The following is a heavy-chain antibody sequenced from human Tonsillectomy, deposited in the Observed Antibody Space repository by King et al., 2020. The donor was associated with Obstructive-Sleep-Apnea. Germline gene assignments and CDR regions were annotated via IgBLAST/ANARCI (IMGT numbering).Heavy chain of an antibody. V-gene: IGHV4-39*07. Sequence: QLQESGPGLVKPSETLSLTCTVPGGSISSSSYYWGWIRQPPGKGLEWIGTIYYSGSTYYNASLKSRVTISVDTSKNQFSLKLSSVTAADTAVYYCARGSSGWSLHFFDYWGQGTLVTVSS. CDR2: IYYSGST. D-gene: IGHD6-19*01. J-gene: IGHJ4*02. CDR1: GGSISSSSYY. CDR3: ARGSSGWSLHFFDY.